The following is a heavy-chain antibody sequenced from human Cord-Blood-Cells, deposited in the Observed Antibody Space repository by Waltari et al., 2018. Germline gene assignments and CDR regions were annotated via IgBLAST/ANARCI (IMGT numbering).Heavy chain of an antibody. J-gene: IGHJ3*02. CDR1: GYTLTDLS. CDR3: ATELEYSSSSGRAFDI. CDR2: FDPEDGET. D-gene: IGHD6-6*01. V-gene: IGHV1-24*01. Sequence: QVQLVQSGDEVKKPGASVKVSCKVSGYTLTDLSMHWVRQAPGKGLEWMGGFDPEDGETIYAQKFQGRVTMTEDTSTDTAYMELSSLRSEDTAVYYCATELEYSSSSGRAFDIWGQGTMVTVSS.